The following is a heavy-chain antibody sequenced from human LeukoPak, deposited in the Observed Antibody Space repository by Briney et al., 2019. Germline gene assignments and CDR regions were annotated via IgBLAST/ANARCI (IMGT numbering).Heavy chain of an antibody. D-gene: IGHD2-15*01. CDR3: ARGHGLGYCSGGSCYWFDP. CDR1: GYTFTGYY. Sequence: ASVKVSCKASGYTFTGYYMHWVRQAPGQGLEWMGWINPNSGGTNYARKFQGRVTMTRDTSISTAYMELSRLRSDDTAVYYCARGHGLGYCSGGSCYWFDPWGQGTLVTVSS. CDR2: INPNSGGT. J-gene: IGHJ5*02. V-gene: IGHV1-2*02.